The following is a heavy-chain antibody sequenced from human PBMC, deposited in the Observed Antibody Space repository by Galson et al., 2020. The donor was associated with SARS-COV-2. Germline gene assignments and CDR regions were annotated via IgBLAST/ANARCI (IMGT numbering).Heavy chain of an antibody. V-gene: IGHV5-10-1*01. Sequence: KIGESLKIACKGSGYSFTTYWINWVRQMPGKGLEWMGRIDPSDSFVNYSPSFQGHIIISADKSINTAFLQWSSLQASDTAIYYCARQRNDISGDSGLNLGYWGQGPLVTVSS. CDR2: IDPSDSFV. J-gene: IGHJ4*02. CDR1: GYSFTTYW. D-gene: IGHD3-22*01. CDR3: ARQRNDISGDSGLNLGY.